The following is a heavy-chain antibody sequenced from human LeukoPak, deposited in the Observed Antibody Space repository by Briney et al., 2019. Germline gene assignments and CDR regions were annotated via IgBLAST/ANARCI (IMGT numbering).Heavy chain of an antibody. CDR1: GGSISSYY. CDR3: ARDRITMLRGVTTSRFDP. J-gene: IGHJ5*02. D-gene: IGHD3-10*01. V-gene: IGHV4-59*01. CDR2: IYYSGST. Sequence: SETLSLTCTVSGGSISSYYWSWIRQPPGKGLEWIGYIYYSGSTNYNPSLKSRVTISVDTSKNQFSLKLSSVTAADTAVYYCARDRITMLRGVTTSRFDPWGQGTLVTVSS.